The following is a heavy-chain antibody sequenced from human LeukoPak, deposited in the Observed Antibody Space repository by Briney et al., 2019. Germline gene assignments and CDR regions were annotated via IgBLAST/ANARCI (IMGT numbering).Heavy chain of an antibody. Sequence: ASVKVSCKASGYTFTGYYLHWVRQAPGQGPEWMGWIHPNSGDTKYAQRFQGRVSMTRDTSISTAYMELSSLGSDDTAVYYCARGRDTFETTPPLAYWGQGTLDTVSS. V-gene: IGHV1-2*02. D-gene: IGHD1-1*01. J-gene: IGHJ4*02. CDR3: ARGRDTFETTPPLAY. CDR2: IHPNSGDT. CDR1: GYTFTGYY.